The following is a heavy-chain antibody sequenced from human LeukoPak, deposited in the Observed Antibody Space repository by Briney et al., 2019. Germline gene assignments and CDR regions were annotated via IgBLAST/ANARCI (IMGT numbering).Heavy chain of an antibody. Sequence: GESLKISCKGSGYTFTSYWIGWVRQMPGKGLEWMGIIYPGGSDTRYSPSFQGQVTISVDKSINTAYLQWSSLKASDTAMYYCARLSGRVVCSAGSCYIDSWGQGTLVTVSS. CDR2: IYPGGSDT. V-gene: IGHV5-51*01. CDR1: GYTFTSYW. CDR3: ARLSGRVVCSAGSCYIDS. D-gene: IGHD2-15*01. J-gene: IGHJ4*02.